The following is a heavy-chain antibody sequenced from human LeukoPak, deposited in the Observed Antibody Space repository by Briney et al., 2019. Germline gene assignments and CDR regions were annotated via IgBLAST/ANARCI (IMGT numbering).Heavy chain of an antibody. V-gene: IGHV3-30*03. J-gene: IGHJ4*02. Sequence: GGSLRLSCAASGFTFSSYGMHWVRQAPGKGLEWVAVISYDGSNKYYADSAKGRFTISRDNSKNTLYLQMNSLRAEDTAVYYCALLGNDYWGQGTLVTVSS. CDR1: GFTFSSYG. CDR3: ALLGNDY. CDR2: ISYDGSNK.